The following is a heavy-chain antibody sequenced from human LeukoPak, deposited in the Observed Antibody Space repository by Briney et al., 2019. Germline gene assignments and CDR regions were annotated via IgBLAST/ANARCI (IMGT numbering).Heavy chain of an antibody. CDR1: GDSFSSNSAA. V-gene: IGHV6-1*01. CDR3: ARSPYSSSWYGYNWFDP. D-gene: IGHD6-13*01. Sequence: SQTLSLTCAISGDSFSSNSAAWNWIRQSPSRGLEWLGRTYYRSKWYNDYAVSVQSRITINPDTSNNQSSLQLNSVTPEDTAVYYCARSPYSSSWYGYNWFDPWGQGTLVTVSS. CDR2: TYYRSKWYN. J-gene: IGHJ5*02.